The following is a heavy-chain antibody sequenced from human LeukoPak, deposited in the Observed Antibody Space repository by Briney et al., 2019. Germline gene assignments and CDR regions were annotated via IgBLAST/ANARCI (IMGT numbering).Heavy chain of an antibody. Sequence: GGSLRLSCAASGFTFDDYAMHWVRQAPGKGLEWVSGISWNSGSIGYADSVKGRFTISRDNAKNSLYLQMNSLRAEDMALYYCAKGHRGGPLDYWGQGTLVTVSS. J-gene: IGHJ4*02. CDR3: AKGHRGGPLDY. D-gene: IGHD3-10*01. CDR1: GFTFDDYA. CDR2: ISWNSGSI. V-gene: IGHV3-9*03.